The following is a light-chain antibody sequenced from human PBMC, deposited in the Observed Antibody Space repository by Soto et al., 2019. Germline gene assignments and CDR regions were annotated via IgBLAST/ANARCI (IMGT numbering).Light chain of an antibody. J-gene: IGKJ4*01. V-gene: IGKV3-15*01. CDR3: QHYNNRPLT. CDR2: GAS. Sequence: EIVMTQSPATLSVSPGERATLSCRAGQSVGSNLAWYQQKPGQPPRLLIFGASSRATGIPARFSGSGSGTEFTLTISRLQSEDSAVYYCQHYNNRPLTFGGGTKV. CDR1: QSVGSN.